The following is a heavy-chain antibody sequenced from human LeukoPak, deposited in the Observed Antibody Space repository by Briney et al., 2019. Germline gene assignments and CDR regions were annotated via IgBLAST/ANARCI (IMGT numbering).Heavy chain of an antibody. V-gene: IGHV3-30*02. CDR2: IRYDGSNK. D-gene: IGHD3-3*01. Sequence: PGGSLRLSCAASGFTFSSYGMHWVRQAPGKGLEWVAFIRYDGSNKYYADSVKGRFTISRDNSKNTLYLQMNSLRAEDTAVYYCAKASIFGVASDLTYTGYYYYYMDVWGKGTTVTVSS. CDR3: AKASIFGVASDLTYTGYYYYYMDV. J-gene: IGHJ6*03. CDR1: GFTFSSYG.